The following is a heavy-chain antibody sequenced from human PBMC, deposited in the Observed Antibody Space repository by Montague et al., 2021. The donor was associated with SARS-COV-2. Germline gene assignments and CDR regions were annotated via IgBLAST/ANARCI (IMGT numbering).Heavy chain of an antibody. CDR1: GFTFSSYA. D-gene: IGHD1-26*01. V-gene: IGHV3-48*03. CDR2: ISRSGRRI. J-gene: IGHJ1*01. Sequence: SLRLSCAASGFTFSSYAMNWVRQAPGKGLEWVSYISRSGRRIYYADSVKGRFTISRDNSKNSLYLQMNSLRAEDTAVYYCAGERPLDSYYPNFEYWGQGTLVTVSS. CDR3: AGERPLDSYYPNFEY.